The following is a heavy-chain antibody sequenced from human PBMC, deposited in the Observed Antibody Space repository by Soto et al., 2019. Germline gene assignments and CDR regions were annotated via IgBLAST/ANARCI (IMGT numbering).Heavy chain of an antibody. CDR2: IIPVVGTT. Sequence: QVQLVQSGAEVKKPGSSVKVSCKASGDTFTTNSLNWVRQAPRQGLEWMGGIIPVVGTTKYAQKYQDRVTITGDKSTNTAYMELSSLRSDDTAVYYCARGLLYATTYFDYWGQGTPVTVSS. V-gene: IGHV1-69*06. CDR1: GDTFTTNS. D-gene: IGHD2-8*01. CDR3: ARGLLYATTYFDY. J-gene: IGHJ4*02.